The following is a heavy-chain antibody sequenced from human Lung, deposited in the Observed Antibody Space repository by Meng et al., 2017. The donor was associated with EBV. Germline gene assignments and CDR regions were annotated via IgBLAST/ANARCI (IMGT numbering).Heavy chain of an antibody. CDR3: ARAVDTGYFDY. V-gene: IGHV4-31*01. J-gene: IGHJ4*02. CDR2: IYYSGST. Sequence: VRLQAWGPGLVKPSQTLSLTCTVSGGSLSSGGTYWSWIRQHPGKSLEWIGYIYYSGSTYYNPSLKSLVSISVDTSNNQFSLKLSSVTAADTAVYYCARAVDTGYFDYWGQGTLVTVSS. D-gene: IGHD5-18*01. CDR1: GGSLSSGGTY.